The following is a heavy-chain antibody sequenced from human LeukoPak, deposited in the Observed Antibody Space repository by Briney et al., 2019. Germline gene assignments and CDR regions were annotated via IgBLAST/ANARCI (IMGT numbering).Heavy chain of an antibody. Sequence: GESLKISCKGSGYSFTSYWIGWVRQMPGKGLEWMGIIYPGDSDTRYSPSFQGQVTISADKSISTAYLQWSGLKASDTAMYYCARHEGPSYAAVAGGYFDYWGQGTLVTVSS. J-gene: IGHJ4*02. CDR1: GYSFTSYW. D-gene: IGHD6-19*01. V-gene: IGHV5-51*01. CDR2: IYPGDSDT. CDR3: ARHEGPSYAAVAGGYFDY.